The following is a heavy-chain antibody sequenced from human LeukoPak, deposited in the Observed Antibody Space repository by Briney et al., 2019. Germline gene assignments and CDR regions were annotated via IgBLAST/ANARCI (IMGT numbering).Heavy chain of an antibody. D-gene: IGHD6-13*01. CDR3: ARSRYSSSWYNY. J-gene: IGHJ4*02. V-gene: IGHV1-18*01. CDR2: ISAYNGNT. Sequence: ASVKVSCKASGYTFTSYGISWVRQAPGQGLEWMGWISAYNGNTKYAQKLQGRVTMTTDTSTSTAYMELRSLRSDDTSVYYCARSRYSSSWYNYWGQGTLVTVSS. CDR1: GYTFTSYG.